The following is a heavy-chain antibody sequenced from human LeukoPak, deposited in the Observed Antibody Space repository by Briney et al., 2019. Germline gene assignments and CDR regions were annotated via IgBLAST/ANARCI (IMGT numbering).Heavy chain of an antibody. CDR1: GYTFTGYY. CDR3: ARYRPDCSGGSCPTPGDYFDY. CDR2: INPNSGGT. J-gene: IGHJ4*02. Sequence: ASVKVSCKASGYTFTGYYMHWVRQAPGQGLEWMGWINPNSGGTNYAQKFQGWVTMTRDTSISTAYMELSSLRSEDTAVYYCARYRPDCSGGSCPTPGDYFDYWGQGTLVTVSS. V-gene: IGHV1-2*04. D-gene: IGHD2-15*01.